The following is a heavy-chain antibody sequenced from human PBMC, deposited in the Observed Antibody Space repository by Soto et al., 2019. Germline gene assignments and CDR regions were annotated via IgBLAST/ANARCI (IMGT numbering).Heavy chain of an antibody. CDR1: GFTFSSYA. Sequence: GGSLRLSCAASGFTFSSYAMHWVRQAPGKGLEWVAVISYDGSNKYYADSVKGRFTISRDNSKNTLYLQMNSLRAEDTAVYYCARDELKRNSHEAFDIWGQGTMVTVSS. CDR3: ARDELKRNSHEAFDI. J-gene: IGHJ3*02. D-gene: IGHD1-26*01. CDR2: ISYDGSNK. V-gene: IGHV3-30*04.